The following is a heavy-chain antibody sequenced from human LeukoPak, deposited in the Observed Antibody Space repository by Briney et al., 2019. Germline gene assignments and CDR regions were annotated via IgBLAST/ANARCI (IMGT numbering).Heavy chain of an antibody. V-gene: IGHV3-9*01. D-gene: IGHD3-10*01. CDR1: GFTFDDYA. CDR3: ARDVPRTSGP. J-gene: IGHJ5*02. CDR2: ISWNSGSI. Sequence: PGGSLRLSCAASGFTFDDYAMHWVRQAPGKGLEWVSGISWNSGSIGYADSVKGRFTISRDNAKNSLYLQMNSLRAEDTAVYYCARDVPRTSGPWGQGTLVTVSS.